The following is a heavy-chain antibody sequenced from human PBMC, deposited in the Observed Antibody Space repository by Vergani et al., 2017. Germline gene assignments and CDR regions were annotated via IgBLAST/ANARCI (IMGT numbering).Heavy chain of an antibody. CDR2: INHSGST. CDR1: GGSFSGYY. V-gene: IGHV4-34*01. Sequence: QVQLQQWGAGLLKPSETLSLTCAVYGGSFSGYYWSWIRQPPGKGLEWIGEINHSGSTNYNPSLKSRVTISVDTSKNQFSLKLSSVTAADTAVYYCARGEKCGGDCLGNWFDPGGQGTLVTVSS. CDR3: ARGEKCGGDCLGNWFDP. D-gene: IGHD2-21*02. J-gene: IGHJ5*02.